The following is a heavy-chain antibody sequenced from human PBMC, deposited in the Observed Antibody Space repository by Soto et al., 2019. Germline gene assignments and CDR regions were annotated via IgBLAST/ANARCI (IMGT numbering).Heavy chain of an antibody. Sequence: SETLSLTCTVSGGSINSGDYSWTWIRQPPGKGLEWIGYIYHTGTTYYNMSLKSRVTISVDRSKNQFSLKLSSVTAADTAVYYCARGSGYGHYYYGMDVWGQGTTVTVSS. CDR1: GGSINSGDYS. D-gene: IGHD5-12*01. CDR2: IYHTGTT. J-gene: IGHJ6*02. CDR3: ARGSGYGHYYYGMDV. V-gene: IGHV4-30-2*02.